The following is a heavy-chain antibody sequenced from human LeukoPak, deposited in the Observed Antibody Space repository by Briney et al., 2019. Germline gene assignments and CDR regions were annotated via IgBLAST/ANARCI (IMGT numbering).Heavy chain of an antibody. CDR1: GFTFSNYG. D-gene: IGHD6-13*01. J-gene: IGHJ4*02. V-gene: IGHV3-30*03. CDR2: ISYDGSNK. Sequence: GGSLRLSCAASGFTFSNYGMHWVRPAPGKGLEWVAVISYDGSNKYYADSVKGRFTISRDNSKNTLYLKMNSLRAEDTAVYYCCKIAAAGSISDYWGQGTLVTVSS. CDR3: CKIAAAGSISDY.